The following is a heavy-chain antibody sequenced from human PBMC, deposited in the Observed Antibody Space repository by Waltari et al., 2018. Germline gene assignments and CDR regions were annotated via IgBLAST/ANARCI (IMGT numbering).Heavy chain of an antibody. CDR3: ARAVEQWLSTRREYHNWFDP. CDR1: GYTFTSYG. V-gene: IGHV1-18*01. D-gene: IGHD6-19*01. CDR2: ISAYNGNT. Sequence: QVQLVQSGAEVKKPGASVKVSCKASGYTFTSYGISWVRQAPGQWLEWMGWISAYNGNTNYAQKLQGRVTMTTDTSTSTAYMELRSLRSDDTAVYYCARAVEQWLSTRREYHNWFDPWGQGTLVTVSS. J-gene: IGHJ5*02.